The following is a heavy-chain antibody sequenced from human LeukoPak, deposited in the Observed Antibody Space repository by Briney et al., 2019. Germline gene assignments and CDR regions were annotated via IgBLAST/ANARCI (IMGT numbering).Heavy chain of an antibody. CDR3: ARVIWSGYYQIDY. D-gene: IGHD3-3*01. V-gene: IGHV3-48*01. CDR1: GFTFSNYN. CDR2: IRSGGSIT. J-gene: IGHJ4*02. Sequence: GGSLRLSCAASGFTFSNYNMNWVRQASGKGLEWVSYIRSGGSITRYADYVKGRFTISRDNAKNSLYLQMNSLRAEDTAVYYCARVIWSGYYQIDYWGQGTLVTVSS.